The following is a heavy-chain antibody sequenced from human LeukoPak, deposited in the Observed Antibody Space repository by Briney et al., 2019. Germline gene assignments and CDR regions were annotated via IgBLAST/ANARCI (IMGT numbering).Heavy chain of an antibody. CDR3: ARDRADPRLDYYYGMDV. J-gene: IGHJ6*02. Sequence: GGSLRLSCAASGFTVSSNYMSWVRQAPGKGLEWVSVIYSGGSTYYADSVKGRFTISRDNSKNTLYLQMNSLRAEDTAVHYCARDRADPRLDYYYGMDVWGQGTTVTVSS. D-gene: IGHD6-19*01. V-gene: IGHV3-53*01. CDR1: GFTVSSNY. CDR2: IYSGGST.